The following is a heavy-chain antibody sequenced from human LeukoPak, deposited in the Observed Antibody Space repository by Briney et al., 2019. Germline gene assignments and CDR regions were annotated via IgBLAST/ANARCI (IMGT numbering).Heavy chain of an antibody. CDR2: INHSGST. V-gene: IGHV4-39*07. J-gene: IGHJ4*02. CDR1: GGSISSGASD. Sequence: SETLSLTCTVSGGSISSGASDWGWIRQPPGKGLEWIGEINHSGSTNYNPSLKSRVTISVDTSKNQFSLKLSSVTAADTAVYYCARGTVVPAAMDYWGQGTLVTVSS. CDR3: ARGTVVPAAMDY. D-gene: IGHD2-2*01.